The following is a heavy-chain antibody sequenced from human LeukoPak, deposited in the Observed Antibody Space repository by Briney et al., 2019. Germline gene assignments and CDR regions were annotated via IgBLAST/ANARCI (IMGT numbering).Heavy chain of an antibody. Sequence: SETLSLTCTVSGYSISSGYYWGSIRQPPGKGLEWIGSIYYSGSTYYNPSLKSRVTISVDTSKNQFSLKLSPVTAADTAVYYCPRGRYYYDSSGYSYWGQGTLVTVSS. J-gene: IGHJ4*02. CDR3: PRGRYYYDSSGYSY. CDR2: IYYSGST. V-gene: IGHV4-38-2*02. D-gene: IGHD3-22*01. CDR1: GYSISSGYY.